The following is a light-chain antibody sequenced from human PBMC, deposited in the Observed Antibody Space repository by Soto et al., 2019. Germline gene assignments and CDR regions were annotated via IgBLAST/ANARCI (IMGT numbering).Light chain of an antibody. CDR2: DAS. Sequence: DIQMTQSPSTPSASVGDRVTITCRASQSITNWLAWYQQKPGKAPNLLIYDASSLESGVPSRFSGSGSGTEFTLTISSLQPDDFATYYCQQYSSYSTFGQGTKVDIK. V-gene: IGKV1-5*01. CDR1: QSITNW. J-gene: IGKJ1*01. CDR3: QQYSSYST.